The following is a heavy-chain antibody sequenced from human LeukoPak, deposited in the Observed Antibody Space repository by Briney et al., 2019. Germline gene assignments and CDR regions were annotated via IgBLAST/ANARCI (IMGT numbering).Heavy chain of an antibody. Sequence: GGSLRLSCAASGFTFSSYAMSWVRQAPGKGLEWVSAISGSGGSTYYADSVKGRFTISRDNSKNTLYLQMNSLRAEYTAVYYCAKGPGSYKLLFFDYWGQGTLVTVSS. V-gene: IGHV3-23*01. CDR2: ISGSGGST. CDR1: GFTFSSYA. D-gene: IGHD1-26*01. CDR3: AKGPGSYKLLFFDY. J-gene: IGHJ4*02.